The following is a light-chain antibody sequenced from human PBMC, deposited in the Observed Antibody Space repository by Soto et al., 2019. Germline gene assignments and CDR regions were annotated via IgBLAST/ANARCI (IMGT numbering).Light chain of an antibody. V-gene: IGKV1-33*01. J-gene: IGKJ3*01. CDR2: DAS. CDR3: QQYDNLFT. CDR1: QDISNY. Sequence: DIQMTQSPSSLSASVGDRVTITCQASQDISNYLNWYQQKPGKAPKLLIYDASNLETGVPSRFSGSGSGTDFTFTISSVQPEDIARYYCQQYDNLFTFGPGTKVDIK.